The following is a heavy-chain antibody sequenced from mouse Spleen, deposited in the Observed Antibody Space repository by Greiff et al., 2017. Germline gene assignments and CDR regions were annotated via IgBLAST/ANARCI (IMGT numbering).Heavy chain of an antibody. CDR3: ARNGNPWYFDV. J-gene: IGHJ1*01. CDR2: ISSGSSTI. D-gene: IGHD2-1*01. CDR1: GFTFSDYG. Sequence: EVMLVESGGGLVKPGGSLKLSCAASGFTFSDYGMHWVRQAPEKGLEWVAYISSGSSTIYYADTVKGRFTISRDNAMNTLFLQMTSLRSEDTAMYYCARNGNPWYFDVWGAGTTVTVSS. V-gene: IGHV5-17*01.